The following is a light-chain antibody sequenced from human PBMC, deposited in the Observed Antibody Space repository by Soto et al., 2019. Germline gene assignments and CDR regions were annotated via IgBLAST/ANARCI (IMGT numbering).Light chain of an antibody. J-gene: IGLJ1*01. Sequence: QSALTQPASVSGSPGQSITISCTGTSSNVGSYKLVSWYQQHPGKAPKLMIYEVSKRPSGVPDRFSGSKSGNTASLTVSGLQSEDEAEYYCAAWDDSLNGYVFGPGTKLTVL. CDR1: SSNVGSYKL. V-gene: IGLV2-14*02. CDR2: EVS. CDR3: AAWDDSLNGYV.